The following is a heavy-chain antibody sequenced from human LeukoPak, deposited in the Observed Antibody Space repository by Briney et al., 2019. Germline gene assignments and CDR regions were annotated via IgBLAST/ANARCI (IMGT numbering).Heavy chain of an antibody. CDR2: IYSGGGT. CDR1: GFSVTTNY. CDR3: ARGKTSDDIIEDAFDV. V-gene: IGHV3-66*01. Sequence: GGSLRLSCEASGFSVTTNYMTWVRQAPGKGLEWVSVIYSGGGTYYADSVKGRFIISRDNSKNAVSLQMNGLRVEDTALYYCARGKTSDDIIEDAFDVWGRGTVVTVSS. J-gene: IGHJ3*01. D-gene: IGHD3-10*01.